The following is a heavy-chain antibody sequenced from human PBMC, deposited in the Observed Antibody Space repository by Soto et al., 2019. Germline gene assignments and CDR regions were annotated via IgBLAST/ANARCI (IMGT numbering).Heavy chain of an antibody. Sequence: SETLSLTCAVYGGSFSGYYWSWIRQPPGKGLEWIGEINHSGSTNYNPSLKSRVTISVDTSKNQFSLKLSSVTAADTAVYYCARFKPLQDYDFWSGYPWRQGTLVTVSS. CDR1: GGSFSGYY. CDR3: ARFKPLQDYDFWSGYP. J-gene: IGHJ5*02. CDR2: INHSGST. V-gene: IGHV4-34*01. D-gene: IGHD3-3*01.